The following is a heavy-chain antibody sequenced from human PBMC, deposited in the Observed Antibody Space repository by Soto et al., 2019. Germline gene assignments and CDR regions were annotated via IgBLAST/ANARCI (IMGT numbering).Heavy chain of an antibody. J-gene: IGHJ5*02. D-gene: IGHD6-13*01. Sequence: GGSLRLSCAASGFTFSSYAMSWVRQAPGKGLEWVSAISGSGGSTYYADSVKGRFTISRDNSKNTLYLQMNSLRAEDTAVYYCAKRGGGIFRIAAAGHLSWGQGTLVTVSS. CDR2: ISGSGGST. V-gene: IGHV3-23*01. CDR3: AKRGGGIFRIAAAGHLS. CDR1: GFTFSSYA.